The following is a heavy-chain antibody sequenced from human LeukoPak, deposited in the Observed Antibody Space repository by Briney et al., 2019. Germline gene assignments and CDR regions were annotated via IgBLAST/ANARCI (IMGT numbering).Heavy chain of an antibody. CDR3: PRVSTTDDY. V-gene: IGHV3-33*01. J-gene: IGHJ4*02. D-gene: IGHD2/OR15-2a*01. CDR2: IWYDGSNK. CDR1: GFTFSSYG. Sequence: GGSLRLSCAASGFTFSSYGMHWLRQAPGKGLEWVAVIWYDGSNKYYADSVTGRFTISRDHSKNTLYLQMASLRAEDTAVYYCPRVSTTDDYWGQGTLVTVSS.